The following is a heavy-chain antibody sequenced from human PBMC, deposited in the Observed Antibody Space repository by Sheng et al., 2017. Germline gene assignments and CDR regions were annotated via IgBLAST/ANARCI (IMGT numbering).Heavy chain of an antibody. V-gene: IGHV1-69*05. J-gene: IGHJ6*03. D-gene: IGHD2-21*01. Sequence: QVQLVQSGAEVKKPGSSVKVSCKASGGTFSSYAISWVRQAPGQGLEWMGGIIPIFGTANYSQKFQGRVTITTDESTSTAYMELSSLRSEDTAVYYCAMCRGGDLGYYYYYMDVWGKGTTVTVSS. CDR1: GGTFSSYA. CDR3: AMCRGGDLGYYYYYMDV. CDR2: IIPIFGTA.